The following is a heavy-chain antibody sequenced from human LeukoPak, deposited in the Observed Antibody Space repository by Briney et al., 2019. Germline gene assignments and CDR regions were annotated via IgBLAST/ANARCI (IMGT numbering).Heavy chain of an antibody. CDR1: GFTVSSNY. D-gene: IGHD6-13*01. J-gene: IGHJ6*02. CDR3: ARDPGTYYYYGMDA. V-gene: IGHV3-66*01. Sequence: GGSLRLSCAASGFTVSSNYMSWARQAPGKGLEWVSVIYSGGSTYYADSVKGRITIARDNSKNTLYLQMNSLSAEDTAVYYCARDPGTYYYYGMDAWGQGTTVTVSS. CDR2: IYSGGST.